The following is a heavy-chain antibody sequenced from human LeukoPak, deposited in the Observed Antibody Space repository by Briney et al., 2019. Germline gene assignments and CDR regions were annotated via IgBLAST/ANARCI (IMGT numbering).Heavy chain of an antibody. CDR3: ARDRGSMVRGVIGNWFDP. V-gene: IGHV4-59*12. D-gene: IGHD3-10*01. CDR1: ADSIGSFY. Sequence: SETLSLTCTVSADSIGSFYWSWLRQSPGKGLEWIGHISYSGDTNYNPSLKSRVTLSVDTSKNQFSLKLRSVTAADTAVYYCARDRGSMVRGVIGNWFDPWGQGTLVTVSS. J-gene: IGHJ5*02. CDR2: ISYSGDT.